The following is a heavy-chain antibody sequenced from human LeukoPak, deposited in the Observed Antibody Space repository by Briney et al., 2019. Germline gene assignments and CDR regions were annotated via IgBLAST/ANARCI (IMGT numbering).Heavy chain of an antibody. CDR3: VSQSYIGSVNYYCHY. CDR1: GFMFTTYD. CDR2: ISGSGERA. V-gene: IGHV3-23*01. D-gene: IGHD1-26*01. J-gene: IGHJ4*02. Sequence: PGGSLRLSCVTSGFMFTTYDMTWVRQAPGKGLEWVSIISGSGERAYYADSVKGRFTVSRDNSKNTLYLQMKSLRAEDTAVYYCVSQSYIGSVNYYCHYWGQGTLVAVSS.